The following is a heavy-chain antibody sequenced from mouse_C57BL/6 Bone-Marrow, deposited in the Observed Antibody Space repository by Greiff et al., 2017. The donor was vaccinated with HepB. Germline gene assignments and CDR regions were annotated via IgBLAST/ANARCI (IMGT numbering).Heavy chain of an antibody. J-gene: IGHJ2*01. CDR3: ARSYDYDFDY. D-gene: IGHD2-4*01. CDR1: GYTFTSYW. Sequence: QVQLQQPGAELVMPGASVKLSCKASGYTFTSYWMHWVKQRPGQGLEWIGEIDPSDSYTNYNQKFKGKSTLTVDKSSSKAYMQLSSLTSEDSAVYYCARSYDYDFDYWGQGTTLTVSS. V-gene: IGHV1-69*01. CDR2: IDPSDSYT.